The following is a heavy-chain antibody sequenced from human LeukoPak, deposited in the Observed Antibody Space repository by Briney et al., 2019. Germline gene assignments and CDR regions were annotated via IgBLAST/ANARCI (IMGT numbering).Heavy chain of an antibody. CDR1: GGSISSSSYY. CDR3: ACTSDTAMVPYYYYYGMDV. V-gene: IGHV4-39*01. CDR2: IYYSGST. Sequence: SETLSLTCTVSGGSISSSSYYWGWIRQPPGKGLEWIGSIYYSGSTYYNPSLKSRVTISVDTSKSQFSLKLSSVTAADTAVYYCACTSDTAMVPYYYYYGMDVWGQGTTVTVSS. D-gene: IGHD5-18*01. J-gene: IGHJ6*02.